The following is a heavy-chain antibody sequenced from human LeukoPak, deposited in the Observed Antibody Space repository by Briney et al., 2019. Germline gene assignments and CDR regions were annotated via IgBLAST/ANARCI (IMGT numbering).Heavy chain of an antibody. D-gene: IGHD4-17*01. CDR2: IGGSNGTT. V-gene: IGHV3-23*01. CDR1: RFTFNSYA. Sequence: GGSLRLSCAASRFTFNSYAMSWVRQAPGKGLEWVSVIGGSNGTTFYVGSVKGRFTISRDNSKNTLYLQMNSLRAEDTAVYYCAKDPPLFAGTTPFDYWGQGTLVTVSS. J-gene: IGHJ4*02. CDR3: AKDPPLFAGTTPFDY.